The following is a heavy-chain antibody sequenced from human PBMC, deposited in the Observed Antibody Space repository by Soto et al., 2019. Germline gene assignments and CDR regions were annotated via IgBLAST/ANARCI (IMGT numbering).Heavy chain of an antibody. CDR2: IIPIFGTA. Sequence: SVKVSCKASGGTFSSYAISWVRQAPGQGLEWMGGIIPIFGTANYAQKFQGRVTMTTDTSTSTAYMELRSLRSDDTAVYYCARDLTVAGHEYYFDYWGQGTLVTV. J-gene: IGHJ4*02. D-gene: IGHD6-19*01. CDR3: ARDLTVAGHEYYFDY. V-gene: IGHV1-69*05. CDR1: GGTFSSYA.